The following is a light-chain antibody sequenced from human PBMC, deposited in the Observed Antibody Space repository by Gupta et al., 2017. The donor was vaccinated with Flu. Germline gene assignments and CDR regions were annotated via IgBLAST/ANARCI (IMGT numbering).Light chain of an antibody. CDR2: KAS. CDR1: QTIDSW. Sequence: DIQLTQSPSTLSASVGDRVTITCRASQTIDSWLAWYQKKPGRAPKSLIYKASSVETGVPSRFSGSGSGTEFSLTISSLQPDDFATYYCQQDRSSPWTFGQGTKVEIK. J-gene: IGKJ1*01. V-gene: IGKV1-5*03. CDR3: QQDRSSPWT.